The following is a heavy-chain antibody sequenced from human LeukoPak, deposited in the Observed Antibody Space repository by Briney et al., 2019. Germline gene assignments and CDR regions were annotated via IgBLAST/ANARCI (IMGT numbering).Heavy chain of an antibody. Sequence: PGGSLRLSCAASGFTFSSYGMHWVRQAPGKGLEWVAFIRYDGSNKYYADSVKGRFTISRDNSKNTLYLQMNSLRADDTAIYYCAKIERKWLVNFQPLGWFDPWGQGTLVTVSS. D-gene: IGHD6-19*01. V-gene: IGHV3-30*02. CDR2: IRYDGSNK. J-gene: IGHJ5*02. CDR1: GFTFSSYG. CDR3: AKIERKWLVNFQPLGWFDP.